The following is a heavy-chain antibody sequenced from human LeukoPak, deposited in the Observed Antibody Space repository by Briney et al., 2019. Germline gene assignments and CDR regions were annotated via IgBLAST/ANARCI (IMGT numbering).Heavy chain of an antibody. CDR2: IYYSGRT. CDR1: GVSISSYY. V-gene: IGHV4-59*01. D-gene: IGHD3-22*01. Sequence: SETLSLTCTVSGVSISSYYWTWIRQPPGKGLEWIGYIYYSGRTNYNPSLKSRVTISVDTSKNQFSLKLSSVTAADTAVYYCARFNYYDGSGYRYYYYMDVWGKGTTVTVSS. CDR3: ARFNYYDGSGYRYYYYMDV. J-gene: IGHJ6*03.